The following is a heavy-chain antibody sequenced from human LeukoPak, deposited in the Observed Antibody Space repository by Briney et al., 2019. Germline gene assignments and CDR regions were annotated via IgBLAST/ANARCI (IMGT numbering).Heavy chain of an antibody. V-gene: IGHV3-30-3*01. J-gene: IGHJ5*02. D-gene: IGHD2/OR15-2a*01. Sequence: GGSLRLSCAASGFTFRAHSMPWVRQTPGKGLEWVAFTSYDGSKKYYGDSVKGRFTISRDNSKNTLYLEVSTLRAEDTAVYYCTRNPEMQYWFDPWGQGTLVTVSS. CDR3: TRNPEMQYWFDP. CDR1: GFTFRAHS. CDR2: TSYDGSKK.